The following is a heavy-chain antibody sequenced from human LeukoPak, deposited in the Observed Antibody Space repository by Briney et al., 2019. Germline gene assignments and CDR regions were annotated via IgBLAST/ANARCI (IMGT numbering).Heavy chain of an antibody. V-gene: IGHV3-30*18. D-gene: IGHD6-19*01. CDR2: ISYDGSNK. Sequence: GRSLRLSCAASGFTFSSYGMHWVRQAPGKGLEWVAVISYDGSNKYYADSVRGRFTISRDNSKNTLYLQMNSLRAEDTAVYYRAKDETTYSSGWFDAFDIWGQGTMVTVSS. J-gene: IGHJ3*02. CDR3: AKDETTYSSGWFDAFDI. CDR1: GFTFSSYG.